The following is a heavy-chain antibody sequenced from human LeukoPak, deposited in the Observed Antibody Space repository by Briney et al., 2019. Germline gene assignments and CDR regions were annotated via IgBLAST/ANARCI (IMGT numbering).Heavy chain of an antibody. CDR3: ARNRGLDNWFDP. V-gene: IGHV4-59*08. J-gene: IGHJ5*02. D-gene: IGHD3/OR15-3a*01. CDR2: IYYSGST. CDR1: DGSIRSYY. Sequence: SETLSLTCTVSDGSIRSYYWSWVREPPGEGLVWIVYIYYSGSTNYKSSLKSRVTISVDTSKYQFSLKLSSVTAADTAVYYCARNRGLDNWFDPWGQGTLVTVSS.